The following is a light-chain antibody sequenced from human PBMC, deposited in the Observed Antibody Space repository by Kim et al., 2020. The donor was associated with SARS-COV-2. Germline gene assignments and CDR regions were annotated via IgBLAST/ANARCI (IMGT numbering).Light chain of an antibody. V-gene: IGKV3-20*01. CDR3: QYYGNSPYT. J-gene: IGKJ2*01. Sequence: EIVLTQSPGTLSLSPGERATLSCRASQSFSSIHLAWYQQKPGQAPRLLMYAASSRASGTPDRFSGSGSGTDFTLSINGLEPGDFAVYYCQYYGNSPYTFGPGTKLEI. CDR1: QSFSSIH. CDR2: AAS.